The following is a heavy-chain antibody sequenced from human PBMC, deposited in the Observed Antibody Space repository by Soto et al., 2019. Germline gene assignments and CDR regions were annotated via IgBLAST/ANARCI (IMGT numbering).Heavy chain of an antibody. V-gene: IGHV4-34*01. J-gene: IGHJ5*02. D-gene: IGHD2-15*01. CDR2: INHSGST. Sequence: PSETLSLTCAVYGGSFSGYYWSWIRQPPGKGLEWIGEINHSGSTNYNPSLKSRVTISVDTSKNQFSLKLSSVTAADTAVYYCARGPIVVVVAATPRNWFDPWGQGTLVTVSS. CDR3: ARGPIVVVVAATPRNWFDP. CDR1: GGSFSGYY.